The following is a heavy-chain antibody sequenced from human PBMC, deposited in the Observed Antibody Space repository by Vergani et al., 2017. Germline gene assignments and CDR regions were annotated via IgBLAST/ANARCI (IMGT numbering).Heavy chain of an antibody. Sequence: QVQLQQWGGGLLKPSETLSLTCVVNGGSFTSYHWTRIRQSPGAGLEWVGDIDHTGRPDYNPSLKSRLTMSVDKSRNQFSLTLNSVTATDTAIYFCARVNTETNGHLYYYYCMDVWWGGAAVAVSP. V-gene: IGHV4-34*01. CDR3: ARVNTETNGHLYYYYCMDV. CDR2: IDHTGRP. D-gene: IGHD4-11*01. J-gene: IGHJ6*01. CDR1: GGSFTSYH.